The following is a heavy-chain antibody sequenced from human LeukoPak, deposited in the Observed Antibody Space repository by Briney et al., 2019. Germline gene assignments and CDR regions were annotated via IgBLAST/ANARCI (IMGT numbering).Heavy chain of an antibody. CDR2: IYYSGST. Sequence: PSETLSLTCTVSGGSISSSSYYWGWIRQPPGKGLEWIGSIYYSGSTYYNPSLKSRVTISVDTSKNQFSLKLSSVTAADTAVYYCARHDRGSATHAHNWFDPWGQGTLVTVSS. CDR3: ARHDRGSATHAHNWFDP. V-gene: IGHV4-39*01. J-gene: IGHJ5*02. D-gene: IGHD3-10*01. CDR1: GGSISSSSYY.